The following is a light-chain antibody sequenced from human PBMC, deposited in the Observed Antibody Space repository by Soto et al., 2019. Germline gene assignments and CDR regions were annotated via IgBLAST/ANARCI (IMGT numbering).Light chain of an antibody. CDR1: SSDIGAYNF. Sequence: QSALSRPASVTGSPGQSITISCTGTSSDIGAYNFVSWYQHHPGKAPKVLIYDVNNRPSGVSKRFSGSKSGNAASLTISGLQAEDEADYYCSSYTYTNTPLSVFGSGTKVTVL. J-gene: IGLJ1*01. CDR3: SSYTYTNTPLSV. V-gene: IGLV2-14*03. CDR2: DVN.